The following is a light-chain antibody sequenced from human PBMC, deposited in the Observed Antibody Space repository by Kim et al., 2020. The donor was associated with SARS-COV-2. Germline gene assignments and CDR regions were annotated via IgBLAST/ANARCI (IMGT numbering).Light chain of an antibody. CDR3: TSYANNNTWV. CDR1: NRDIGTFDY. CDR2: DVI. Sequence: GQSITISCTGTNRDIGTFDYVSWSQQLPGKAPKVLIYDVIKRPSGVSPRFSGSKSAYTASLSISGLQADDEADYYCTSYANNNTWVSGGGTKVTVL. V-gene: IGLV2-14*03. J-gene: IGLJ3*02.